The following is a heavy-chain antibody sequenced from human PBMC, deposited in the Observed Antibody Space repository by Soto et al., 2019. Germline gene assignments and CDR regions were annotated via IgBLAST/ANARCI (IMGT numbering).Heavy chain of an antibody. Sequence: GGSLRVSYTAAECTVGKNYMSWVCQASGKGLEWVSVIYSGGSTYYADSVKGRFTISRHNSKNTLYPQMNSLRAEDTAVYYCARAFSVERRRDAFDIWGQGTIVTVSS. D-gene: IGHD1-1*01. V-gene: IGHV3-53*04. CDR1: ECTVGKNY. CDR2: IYSGGST. J-gene: IGHJ3*02. CDR3: ARAFSVERRRDAFDI.